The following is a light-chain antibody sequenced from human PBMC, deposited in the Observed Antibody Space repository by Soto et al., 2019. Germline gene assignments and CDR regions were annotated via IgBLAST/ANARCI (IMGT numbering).Light chain of an antibody. J-gene: IGLJ1*01. CDR3: SSYTSGSTYV. CDR2: HVS. V-gene: IGLV2-14*01. Sequence: QSAPTQPASVSGSPGQSITISCTGASSDIGGYNYVSWYQQHPGKAPKLMIYHVSDRPSGVSDRFSGSKSGNTASLTISGLQAEDEADYYCSSYTSGSTYVFGTGTKLTVL. CDR1: SSDIGGYNY.